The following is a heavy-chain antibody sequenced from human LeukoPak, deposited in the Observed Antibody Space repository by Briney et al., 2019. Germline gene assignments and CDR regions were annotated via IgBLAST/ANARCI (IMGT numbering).Heavy chain of an antibody. CDR1: NYSISTDYY. J-gene: IGHJ3*02. CDR3: AKSNGYGLVDI. V-gene: IGHV4-38-2*02. D-gene: IGHD3-10*01. Sequence: SETLSLTCTVSNYSISTDYYWGWIRQPPGKGLEWIGTMYHSGSTCYNPSLKSRVTISLDTSRNQFSLKLNSVTAADTAVYYCAKSNGYGLVDIWGQGTMVTVSS. CDR2: MYHSGST.